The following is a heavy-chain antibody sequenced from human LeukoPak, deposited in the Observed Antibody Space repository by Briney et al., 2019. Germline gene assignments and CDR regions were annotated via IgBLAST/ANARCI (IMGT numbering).Heavy chain of an antibody. D-gene: IGHD3-3*01. CDR3: ARDTTRLFGVVTPPGYYYYMDV. J-gene: IGHJ6*03. CDR1: GYTFTSYG. V-gene: IGHV1-18*01. Sequence: ASVKVSCKASGYTFTSYGISWVRQAPGQGLEWMGWISAYNGNTNYAQKLQGRVTMTTDTSTSTAYMELRSLRSDDTAVYYCARDTTRLFGVVTPPGYYYYMDVWGKGTTVTVSS. CDR2: ISAYNGNT.